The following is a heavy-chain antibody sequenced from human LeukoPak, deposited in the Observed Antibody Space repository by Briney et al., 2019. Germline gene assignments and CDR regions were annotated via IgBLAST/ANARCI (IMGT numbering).Heavy chain of an antibody. J-gene: IGHJ4*02. V-gene: IGHV1-46*01. D-gene: IGHD6-13*01. CDR3: ARGDSSSWYGPLFDY. CDR2: INPSGGST. Sequence: ASVTVSCKASGYTFTSYYMHWVRQAPGQGLEWMGIINPSGGSTSYAQKFQGRVTMTRDTSTSTVYMELSSPRSEDTAVYYCARGDSSSWYGPLFDYWGQGTLVTVSS. CDR1: GYTFTSYY.